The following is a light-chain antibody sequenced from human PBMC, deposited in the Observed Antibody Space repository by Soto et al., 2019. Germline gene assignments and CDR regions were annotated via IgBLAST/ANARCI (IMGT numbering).Light chain of an antibody. V-gene: IGLV2-14*01. Sequence: QSVLAQPASVSGSPGQSVTISCTGTSSDVGIYKYVCWYQQHPGKAPKLLIYEVSYRPSGVSNRFSASKSGNASSLTISGLQAEDEADYYCTSYTTTKTLAFGGGTKVTVL. CDR2: EVS. CDR3: TSYTTTKTLA. CDR1: SSDVGIYKY. J-gene: IGLJ2*01.